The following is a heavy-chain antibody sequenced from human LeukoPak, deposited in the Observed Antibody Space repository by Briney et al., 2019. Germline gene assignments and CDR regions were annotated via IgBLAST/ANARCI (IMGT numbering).Heavy chain of an antibody. V-gene: IGHV4-59*11. CDR3: ARLLNNDNAGDPDTFNM. D-gene: IGHD2-21*02. CDR2: IYYTGTT. CDR1: SGSISSHY. J-gene: IGHJ3*02. Sequence: SETLSLTCTVSSGSISSHYWSWIRQSPERGLEWIGFIYYTGTTRYNPSLRGRVTMSVDSSRNHFSLKLTSMTAADTALYYCARLLNNDNAGDPDTFNMWGQGTMVTVSS.